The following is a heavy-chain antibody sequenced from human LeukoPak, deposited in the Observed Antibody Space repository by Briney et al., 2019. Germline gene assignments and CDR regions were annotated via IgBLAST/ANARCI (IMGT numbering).Heavy chain of an antibody. V-gene: IGHV5-51*01. J-gene: IGHJ5*02. Sequence: GESLKISCKASGYSFTYYYIAWVRQMPGEGLEWMGIIYPGDSDTRYSPSFQGQVTISADNSMKTAYLQWNSLQASDTAIYYCARATTPAGDGDWFDPWGQGTLVTVSS. CDR1: GYSFTYYY. D-gene: IGHD4-17*01. CDR3: ARATTPAGDGDWFDP. CDR2: IYPGDSDT.